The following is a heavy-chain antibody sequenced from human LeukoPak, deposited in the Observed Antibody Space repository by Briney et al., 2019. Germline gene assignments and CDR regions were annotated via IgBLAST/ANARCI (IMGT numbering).Heavy chain of an antibody. CDR1: GFTFSSYW. D-gene: IGHD2-2*01. Sequence: PGGSLRLSCAASGFTFSSYWMHWVRQAPGKGLVWVSRINTDGSSTSYADSVKGRFTISRDNAKNSLYLQMNSLRAEDTAVYYCARDSLPAAFDPGLLPLGYWGQGTLVTVSS. CDR3: ARDSLPAAFDPGLLPLGY. J-gene: IGHJ4*02. V-gene: IGHV3-74*01. CDR2: INTDGSST.